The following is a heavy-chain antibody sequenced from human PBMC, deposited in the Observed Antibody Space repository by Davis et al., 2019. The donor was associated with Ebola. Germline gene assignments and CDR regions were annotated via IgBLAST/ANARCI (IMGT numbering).Heavy chain of an antibody. CDR2: MYYSGST. CDR3: ARNFWSGYQALYYYYGMDV. J-gene: IGHJ6*02. Sequence: SETLSLTCTVSGGSVSSGSYYWSWIRQSPGKGLEWFGYMYYSGSTNYNPSLKSRVTMSVDTSKNQFSLKLSSVPAADTAVYYCARNFWSGYQALYYYYGMDVWGQGTTVTVSS. V-gene: IGHV4-61*01. CDR1: GGSVSSGSYY. D-gene: IGHD3-3*01.